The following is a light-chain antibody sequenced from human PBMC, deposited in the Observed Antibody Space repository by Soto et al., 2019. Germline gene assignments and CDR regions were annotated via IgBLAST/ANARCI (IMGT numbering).Light chain of an antibody. J-gene: IGKJ4*01. CDR1: QSVSSN. CDR3: QQYNNWPLT. Sequence: EIVMTQSPATLSVSPGERATLSCRASQSVSSNLGWYQQKPGQAPRLLIYGASTRATGIPARFSGSESGTEFTLTISSLQSEDFAVYYCQQYNNWPLTFGGGTKAEIK. CDR2: GAS. V-gene: IGKV3-15*01.